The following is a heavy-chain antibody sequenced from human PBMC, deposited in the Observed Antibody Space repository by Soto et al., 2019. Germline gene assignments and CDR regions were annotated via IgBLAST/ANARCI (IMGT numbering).Heavy chain of an antibody. Sequence: EVQLVESGGGLVKPGGSLRLSCAASGFTFSSYSMNWVRQAPGKGLEWVSSISSSSRYRYYADSVKGRFTISRDNAKNSLYLQMNSLRAEYTAVYYCARDQPGYSYGYGLGYWGQGTLVTVSS. CDR3: ARDQPGYSYGYGLGY. J-gene: IGHJ4*02. CDR1: GFTFSSYS. V-gene: IGHV3-21*01. CDR2: ISSSSRYR. D-gene: IGHD5-18*01.